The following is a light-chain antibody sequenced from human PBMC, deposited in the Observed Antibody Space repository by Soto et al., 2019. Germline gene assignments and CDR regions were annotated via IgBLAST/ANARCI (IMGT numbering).Light chain of an antibody. Sequence: QSVLTQPASVSGSPGQSITISCTGTSSDVGGYDYVSWYQQHPAKAPKLVIYEVSNRPSGVSTRFSGSKSGNTASLTISELQADDEADYYCSSYTTSSTSVFGTGTKLTVL. CDR2: EVS. J-gene: IGLJ1*01. V-gene: IGLV2-14*01. CDR3: SSYTTSSTSV. CDR1: SSDVGGYDY.